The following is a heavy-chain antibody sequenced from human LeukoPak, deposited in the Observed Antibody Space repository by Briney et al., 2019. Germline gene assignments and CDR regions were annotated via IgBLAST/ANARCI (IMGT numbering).Heavy chain of an antibody. CDR1: GFTVSSNY. V-gene: IGHV3-53*05. D-gene: IGHD6-19*01. CDR2: IYSDGTT. J-gene: IGHJ4*02. Sequence: PGGSLRLSCAASGFTVSSNYMSWVRQAPGKGLEWVSVIYSDGTTYYADSVMGRFTISRDNSKDTLYLQMNSLRPEDAAVFYCAREYSGHVALAGTFDYWGQGTLVAVSS. CDR3: AREYSGHVALAGTFDY.